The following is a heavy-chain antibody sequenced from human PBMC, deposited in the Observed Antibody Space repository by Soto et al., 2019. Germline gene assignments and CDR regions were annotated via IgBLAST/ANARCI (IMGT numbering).Heavy chain of an antibody. D-gene: IGHD3-10*01. CDR2: IWYDGSNK. Sequence: QVQLVESGGGVVQPGRSLRLSCAASGFTFSSYGMHWVRQAPGKGLEWVAVIWYDGSNKYYADSVKGRFTISRDNSKNTLYLQMNSLRAEDTAVYYCARDHSYGSGSYLDYWGQGTLVTVSS. CDR3: ARDHSYGSGSYLDY. V-gene: IGHV3-33*01. CDR1: GFTFSSYG. J-gene: IGHJ4*02.